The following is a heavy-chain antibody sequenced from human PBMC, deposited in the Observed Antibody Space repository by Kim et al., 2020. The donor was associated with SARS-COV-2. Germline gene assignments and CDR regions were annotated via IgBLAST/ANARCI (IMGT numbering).Heavy chain of an antibody. V-gene: IGHV1-18*01. Sequence: ASVKVSCKASGYTFTSYGISWVRQAPGQGLEWMGWISAYNGNTNYAQKLQGRVTMTTDTSTSTAYMELRSLRSDDTAVYYCARDSIAVARPTGMDVWGQGTTVTVSS. CDR3: ARDSIAVARPTGMDV. D-gene: IGHD6-19*01. J-gene: IGHJ6*02. CDR2: ISAYNGNT. CDR1: GYTFTSYG.